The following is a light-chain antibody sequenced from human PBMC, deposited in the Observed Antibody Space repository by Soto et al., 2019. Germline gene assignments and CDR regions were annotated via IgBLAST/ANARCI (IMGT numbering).Light chain of an antibody. CDR1: SSDVGSYNL. Sequence: QSVLTQPASVSGSPGQSITISCTGTSSDVGSYNLVSWYQQHPGKAPKLMIYEVSKRPSGVSNRFSGSKSGNTASLTISGLQAEDEADYYCCSYAGSSPYVFGTVTKLTVL. V-gene: IGLV2-23*02. CDR3: CSYAGSSPYV. J-gene: IGLJ1*01. CDR2: EVS.